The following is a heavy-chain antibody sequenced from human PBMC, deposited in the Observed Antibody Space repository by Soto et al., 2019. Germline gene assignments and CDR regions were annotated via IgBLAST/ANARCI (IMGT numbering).Heavy chain of an antibody. CDR3: ARDRSYYYDSSGYPFDF. CDR1: GYTFDIYG. D-gene: IGHD3-22*01. J-gene: IGHJ4*02. Sequence: ASVKVSCKASGYTFDIYGISWVRQVPGKGPEWMGWISADNGDTKYAQRMQGRVTMTTDTATSTAYMELRSLRSDDTAVYYCARDRSYYYDSSGYPFDFWGQGSLVTVYS. V-gene: IGHV1-18*01. CDR2: ISADNGDT.